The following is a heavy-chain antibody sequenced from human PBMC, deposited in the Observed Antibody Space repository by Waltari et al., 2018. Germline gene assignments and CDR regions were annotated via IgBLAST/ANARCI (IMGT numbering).Heavy chain of an antibody. CDR2: IIPIFGTA. CDR1: GGTFSSYA. Sequence: QVQLVQSGAEVKKPGSSVKVSCKASGGTFSSYAISWVRQAPGQGLEWMGGIIPIFGTANYAQKFQGRVTITADESTSTAYMELSSLRSEDTAVYYCARQIAARPDTLYYYYMDVWGKGTTVTVSS. D-gene: IGHD6-6*01. V-gene: IGHV1-69*12. J-gene: IGHJ6*03. CDR3: ARQIAARPDTLYYYYMDV.